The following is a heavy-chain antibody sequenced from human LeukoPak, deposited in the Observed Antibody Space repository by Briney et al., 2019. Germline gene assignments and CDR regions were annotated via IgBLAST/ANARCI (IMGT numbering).Heavy chain of an antibody. CDR1: GGTFSSYA. CDR3: AAGSYDYVWGSYRQFDY. J-gene: IGHJ4*02. V-gene: IGHV1-69*13. CDR2: IIPIFGTA. Sequence: ASVKVSCKASGGTFSSYAISWVRQAPGQGLEWMGGIIPIFGTANYAQKFQGRVTITADESTSTAYMELSSLRSEDTAVYYCAAGSYDYVWGSYRQFDYWGQGTLATVSS. D-gene: IGHD3-16*02.